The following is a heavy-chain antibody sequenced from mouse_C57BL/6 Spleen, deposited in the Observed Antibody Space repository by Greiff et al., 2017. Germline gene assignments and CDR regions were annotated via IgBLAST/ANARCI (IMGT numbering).Heavy chain of an antibody. V-gene: IGHV1-64*01. CDR2: IHPNSGST. CDR1: GYTFTSYW. CDR3: ARRGLTGTDYFDY. J-gene: IGHJ2*01. D-gene: IGHD4-1*01. Sequence: VQLQQPGAELVKPGASVKLSCKASGYTFTSYWMHWVKQRPGQGLEWIGMIHPNSGSTNYNEKFKSKATLTVDKSSSTAYMQLSSLTSEDSAVYYCARRGLTGTDYFDYWGQGTTLTVSS.